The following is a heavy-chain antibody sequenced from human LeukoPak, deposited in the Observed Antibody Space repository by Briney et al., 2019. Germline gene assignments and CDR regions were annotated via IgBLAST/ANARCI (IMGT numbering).Heavy chain of an antibody. CDR2: VHYSGST. J-gene: IGHJ4*02. CDR3: ARIHRYCSGGACYVLDN. Sequence: SETLSLTCVVSGGSVSGYYWGWIRQPPGRGLEWIGYVHYSGSTNYNPSFKSRITISVDTSRNQFSLQLSSVTAADTAVYYCARIHRYCSGGACYVLDNWGQGTLVAVSS. D-gene: IGHD2-15*01. CDR1: GGSVSGYY. V-gene: IGHV4-59*02.